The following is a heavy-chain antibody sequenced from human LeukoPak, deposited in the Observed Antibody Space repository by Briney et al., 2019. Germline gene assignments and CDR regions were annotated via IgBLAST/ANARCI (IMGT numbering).Heavy chain of an antibody. V-gene: IGHV3-33*01. J-gene: IGHJ5*02. CDR3: ARENEYSSSSGPT. CDR2: IWYDGSNK. CDR1: GFTFSSYG. Sequence: GESLKISCAASGFTFSSYGMHWVRQAPGKGLEWVAVIWYDGSNKYYADSVKGRFTISRDNSKNTLYLQMNSLRAEDTAVYYCARENEYSSSSGPTWGQGNLVTVSS. D-gene: IGHD6-6*01.